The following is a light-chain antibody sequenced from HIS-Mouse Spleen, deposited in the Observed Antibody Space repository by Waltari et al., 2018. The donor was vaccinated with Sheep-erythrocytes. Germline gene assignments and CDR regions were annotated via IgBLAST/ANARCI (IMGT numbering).Light chain of an antibody. Sequence: SYELTQPPSVSVSPGQTASITCSGDKLGDKYACWYQQKPGHSPVLVIYQDSKRPSGITERVSGSNSWNTATLTISGTQAMDEADYYCQAWDSSTVVVGGGTKLTVL. CDR3: QAWDSSTVV. J-gene: IGLJ2*01. CDR2: QDS. V-gene: IGLV3-1*01. CDR1: KLGDKY.